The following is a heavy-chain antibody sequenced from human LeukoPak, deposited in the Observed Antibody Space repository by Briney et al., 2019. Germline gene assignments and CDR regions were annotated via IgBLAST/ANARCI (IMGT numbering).Heavy chain of an antibody. V-gene: IGHV1-24*01. Sequence: ASVKVSCKVPGYTLTKLPIHWVRQAPGKGLEWMGGFDPEDGKTVYALKFQGRVTMTDDTSTDTAYMELSSLSSEDTAVYYCGRGFSIDYWGQGTLVIVSS. D-gene: IGHD3-10*01. CDR2: FDPEDGKT. CDR1: GYTLTKLP. CDR3: GRGFSIDY. J-gene: IGHJ4*01.